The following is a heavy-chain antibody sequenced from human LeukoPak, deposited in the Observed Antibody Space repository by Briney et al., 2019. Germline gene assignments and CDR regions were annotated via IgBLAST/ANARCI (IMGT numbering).Heavy chain of an antibody. CDR3: ARERVGPLYYGSGSYYNGGPGDY. CDR2: ISGSGGST. Sequence: GGSLRLSCAASGFTLSTYAMSWVRQAPGKGLEWVSAISGSGGSTYYADSVKGRFTISRDNSKNTLYLQMNSLRAEDTALYYCARERVGPLYYGSGSYYNGGPGDYWGQGTLVTVSS. D-gene: IGHD3-10*01. V-gene: IGHV3-23*01. CDR1: GFTLSTYA. J-gene: IGHJ4*02.